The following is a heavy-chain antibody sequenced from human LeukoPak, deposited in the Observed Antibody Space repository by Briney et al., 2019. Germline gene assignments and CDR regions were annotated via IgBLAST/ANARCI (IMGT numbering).Heavy chain of an antibody. CDR3: ARGPSPSADPFDS. V-gene: IGHV4-34*01. CDR2: INHSGGT. J-gene: IGHJ4*02. Sequence: SETLSLTCAVSGGSFSGYYWSWIRQPPGKGLEWIGEINHSGGTLYNPSLKSRVTISLDTSKNHFSLRLSPVTAADTAVYYCARGPSPSADPFDSWGQGTLVSVSS. CDR1: GGSFSGYY.